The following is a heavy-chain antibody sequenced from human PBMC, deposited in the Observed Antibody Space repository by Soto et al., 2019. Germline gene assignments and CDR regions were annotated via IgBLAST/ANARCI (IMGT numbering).Heavy chain of an antibody. CDR2: IYTGDSDA. Sequence: GESLKISCKGSGYSFTSYWIGWVRQMPGKGLEWMGIIYTGDSDARYSPSFQGQVTISADKSISTAYLQWSSLKASDTALYYCARHTWSSGSPAAFDYWGQGTLVTVSS. CDR1: GYSFTSYW. CDR3: ARHTWSSGSPAAFDY. J-gene: IGHJ4*02. D-gene: IGHD1-26*01. V-gene: IGHV5-51*01.